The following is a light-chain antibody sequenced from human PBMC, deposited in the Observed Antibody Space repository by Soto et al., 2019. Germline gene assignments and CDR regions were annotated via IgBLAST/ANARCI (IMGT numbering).Light chain of an antibody. Sequence: IVMTQSPATLSVSPGERATLSCRASQSINTNLAWFQQKPGRAPRLLIFGASTRATDIPARFSGSGSGTEFTLTINSLQSEDFAVYYCQPYNNWPLTFGGGTKVEIK. CDR1: QSINTN. V-gene: IGKV3-15*01. CDR3: QPYNNWPLT. J-gene: IGKJ4*01. CDR2: GAS.